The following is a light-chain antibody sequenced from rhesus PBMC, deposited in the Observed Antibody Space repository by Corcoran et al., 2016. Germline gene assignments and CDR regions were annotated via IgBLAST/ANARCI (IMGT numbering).Light chain of an antibody. CDR1: QSVSSY. J-gene: IGKJ4*01. Sequence: EIVMTQSPATLALSPGERATLSCRASQSVSSYLAWYQQKPGQAPRLLIYGASSRATGIPDRFSGGGSGTEFTLTISSLEPEDVGVYFCLQSSNWLTFGGGTKVEIK. V-gene: IGKV3-24*04. CDR3: LQSSNWLT. CDR2: GAS.